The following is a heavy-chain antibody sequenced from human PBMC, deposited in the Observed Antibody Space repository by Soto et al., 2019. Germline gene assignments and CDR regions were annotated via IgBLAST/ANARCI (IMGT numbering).Heavy chain of an antibody. CDR1: GYSFATYW. V-gene: IGHV5-51*01. CDR2: IFPRDSDT. CDR3: ATPAVAGHYYYGMDV. D-gene: IGHD6-19*01. J-gene: IGHJ6*02. Sequence: PGESLKISCKVSGYSFATYWIGWVRQMPGKGLEWMGIIFPRDSDTRYSPSFQGQVTISADKSISTAYLQWSSLKASDTAMYYCATPAVAGHYYYGMDVWGQGTTVTVSS.